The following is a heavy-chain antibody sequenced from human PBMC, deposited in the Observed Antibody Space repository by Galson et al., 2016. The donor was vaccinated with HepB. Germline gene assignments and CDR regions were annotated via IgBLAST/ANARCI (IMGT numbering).Heavy chain of an antibody. Sequence: LSLTCNVSGASISGTNYYWGWLRQSPGRGLEWIGSIYYTGSTNYNPSLESRVTISVDTSKNHLSLSLSSVTAADTAVYYCATGVVVAGRMYYYYMDVWGKGTSVTVSS. CDR1: GASISGTNYY. D-gene: IGHD6-19*01. CDR3: ATGVVVAGRMYYYYMDV. J-gene: IGHJ6*03. CDR2: IYYTGST. V-gene: IGHV4-39*01.